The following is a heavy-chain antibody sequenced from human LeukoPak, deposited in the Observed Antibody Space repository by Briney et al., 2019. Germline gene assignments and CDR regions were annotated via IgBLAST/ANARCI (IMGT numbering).Heavy chain of an antibody. CDR1: GFTFSSNW. Sequence: GGSLILSCAASGFTFSSNWMHWVRQAPGKGLVWVSRINEDGSTTNYADSVKGRSTIFRDNAKNTLYLQMNSLRAEDTAVYYCVRDLGGRSGHWGQGTLVTVSS. CDR3: VRDLGGRSGH. V-gene: IGHV3-74*01. D-gene: IGHD1-26*01. J-gene: IGHJ4*02. CDR2: INEDGSTT.